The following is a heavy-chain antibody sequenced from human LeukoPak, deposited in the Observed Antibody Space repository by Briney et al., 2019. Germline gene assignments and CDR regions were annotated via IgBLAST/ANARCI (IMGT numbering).Heavy chain of an antibody. D-gene: IGHD3-3*01. J-gene: IGHJ6*03. CDR2: IIPIFGTA. CDR3: TSAYYDFWSGGSWYMDV. Sequence: SVKVSCKASGGTFSSYAISWVRQAPGQGLEWMGGIIPIFGTANYAQKFQGRVTITADKSTSTAYMELSSLRSEDTAVYYCTSAYYDFWSGGSWYMDVWGKGTTVTVSS. CDR1: GGTFSSYA. V-gene: IGHV1-69*06.